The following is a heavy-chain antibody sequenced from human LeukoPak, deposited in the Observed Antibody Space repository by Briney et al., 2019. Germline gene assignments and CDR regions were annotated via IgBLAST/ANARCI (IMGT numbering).Heavy chain of an antibody. CDR1: GYTFTCYD. CDR3: TRETSSRYFDY. CDR2: MNPDSGNT. Sequence: ASVKVSCEASGYTFTCYDINWVRQATGQGLEWMGWMNPDSGNTGYAQKFQGRVTMTRNTSINTAYMELSSLRSEDTAVYYCTRETSSRYFDYWGQGTLVTVSS. J-gene: IGHJ4*02. V-gene: IGHV1-8*01.